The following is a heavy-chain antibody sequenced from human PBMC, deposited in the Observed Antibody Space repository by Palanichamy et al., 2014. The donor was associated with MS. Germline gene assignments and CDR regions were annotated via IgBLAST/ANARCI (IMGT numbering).Heavy chain of an antibody. V-gene: IGHV3-33*01. CDR3: ARDFGHCPGGECYSYFDQ. Sequence: QVQLVESGGRVVQPGTSLRLSCVGSGFTFGRFGMQWVRQGPDLGLEWVAVIWSDGSRQYYADSVKGRFTISRDNFKNILYLEMSSLRDDDTAMYYCARDFGHCPGGECYSYFDQWGQGTLVTVSS. J-gene: IGHJ4*02. CDR1: GFTFGRFG. D-gene: IGHD2-8*02. CDR2: IWSDGSRQ.